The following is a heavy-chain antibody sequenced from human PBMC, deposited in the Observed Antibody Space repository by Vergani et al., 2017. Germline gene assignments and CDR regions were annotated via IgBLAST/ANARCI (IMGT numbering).Heavy chain of an antibody. V-gene: IGHV3-23*01. D-gene: IGHD2-15*01. Sequence: EVQLLQSGGGVIQPGGSVRLSCAASGFTFSACPMTWVRQAPGKGLEWVSAISARYPSTYYADSVKGRFTISRDNSKNMLYLQMNSLRAEDTAVYYCAKDSGGSYTYYYYYGMDVWGQGP. CDR2: ISARYPST. CDR1: GFTFSACP. CDR3: AKDSGGSYTYYYYYGMDV. J-gene: IGHJ6*02.